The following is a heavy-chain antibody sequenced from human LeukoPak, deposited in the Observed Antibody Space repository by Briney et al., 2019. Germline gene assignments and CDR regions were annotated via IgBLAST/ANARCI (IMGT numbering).Heavy chain of an antibody. D-gene: IGHD2-21*02. CDR1: GFTFTSYG. V-gene: IGHV1-18*01. CDR3: ARDLKNGGDSDPYYYYYMDV. CDR2: ISPYRSNT. Sequence: APVKVSCKASGFTFTSYGISWVRQAPGQGLEWMGWISPYRSNTNYAQKLQGRVTMTTDTSTSTAYMELRSLRSDDTAVYYCARDLKNGGDSDPYYYYYMDVWGKGTTVNVSS. J-gene: IGHJ6*03.